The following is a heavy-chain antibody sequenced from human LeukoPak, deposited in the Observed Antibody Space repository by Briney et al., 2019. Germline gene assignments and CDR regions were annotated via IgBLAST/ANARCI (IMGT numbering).Heavy chain of an antibody. J-gene: IGHJ4*02. V-gene: IGHV1-2*02. D-gene: IGHD3-9*01. CDR1: GYTFTGYY. Sequence: RASVKVSCKASGYTFTGYYIHWVRQAPGQGLEWMGWINPNSGGTKYAQKFQGRVTMTRDTSISTAYMELRRLRSDDTAVYFCARLAGYYNYYFDAWGQGTLVTVSS. CDR2: INPNSGGT. CDR3: ARLAGYYNYYFDA.